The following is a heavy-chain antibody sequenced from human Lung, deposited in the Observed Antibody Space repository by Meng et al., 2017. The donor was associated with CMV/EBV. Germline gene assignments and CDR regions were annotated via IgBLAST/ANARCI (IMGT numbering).Heavy chain of an antibody. D-gene: IGHD6-25*01. CDR3: ARVSAGAIETRDYFDQ. V-gene: IGHV3-21*01. CDR2: IRTSSADI. CDR1: GFTISDYS. Sequence: GESLKISCAASGFTISDYSMIWVRQAPGKGLEWVSSIRTSSADIHYADSLKGRFTITRHNAENSLYLQMNSLRAEDTAVYYCARVSAGAIETRDYFDQWGNGTLVTGSS. J-gene: IGHJ4*01.